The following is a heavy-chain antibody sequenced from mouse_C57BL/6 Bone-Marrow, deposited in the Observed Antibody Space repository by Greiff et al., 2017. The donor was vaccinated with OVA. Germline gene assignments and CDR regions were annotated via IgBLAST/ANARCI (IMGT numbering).Heavy chain of an antibody. J-gene: IGHJ2*01. CDR3: ARNGYPYFDY. CDR1: GFTFSDYG. D-gene: IGHD2-2*01. V-gene: IGHV5-17*01. Sequence: EVMLVESGGGLVKPGGSLKLSCAASGFTFSDYGMHWVRQAPEKGLEWVAYISRGSSTIYYADTVKGRFTISRDNAKNTLFLQMTSLRSEDTAMYYCARNGYPYFDYWGQGTTLTVSS. CDR2: ISRGSSTI.